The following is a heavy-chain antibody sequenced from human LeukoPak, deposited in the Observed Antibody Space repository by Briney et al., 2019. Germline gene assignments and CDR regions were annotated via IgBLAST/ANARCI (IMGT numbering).Heavy chain of an antibody. CDR1: GFTFSSYA. CDR3: ANAGPYGGSYYDLAV. J-gene: IGHJ6*02. D-gene: IGHD1-26*01. CDR2: ISGSGGST. Sequence: GGSLRLSCAASGFTFSSYAMSWVRQAPGKGLEWVSAISGSGGSTNYADSVKGRFTISRDNSKNTLYLQMNSLRAEDTATYYCANAGPYGGSYYDLAVWGQGTTVTVSS. V-gene: IGHV3-23*01.